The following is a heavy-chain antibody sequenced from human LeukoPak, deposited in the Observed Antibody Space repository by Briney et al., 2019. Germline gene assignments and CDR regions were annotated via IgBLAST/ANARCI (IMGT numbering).Heavy chain of an antibody. V-gene: IGHV1-2*02. CDR2: IGPHSTFT. Sequence: ASVKVSCKSSGFTFTDHYIHWVRQGPGQGLEWMGYIGPHSTFTSSPQEFQGRVTMTRDASMSTAYMELTRLTSDDTVVYYCVREGEGPLSKDFDYWGQGTLVTVSS. J-gene: IGHJ4*02. CDR3: VREGEGPLSKDFDY. D-gene: IGHD2/OR15-2a*01. CDR1: GFTFTDHY.